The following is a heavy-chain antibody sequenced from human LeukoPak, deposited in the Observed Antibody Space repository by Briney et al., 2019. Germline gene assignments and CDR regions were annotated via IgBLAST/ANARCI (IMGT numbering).Heavy chain of an antibody. Sequence: SETLSLTCTVSGXSISSSSYYWGWIRQPPGKGLEWIGSIYYSGSTYYNPSLKSRVTISVDTSKNQFSLKLSSVTAADTAVYYCGGYCSSTSCYGFDPWGQGTLVTVSS. CDR2: IYYSGST. CDR3: GGYCSSTSCYGFDP. CDR1: GXSISSSSYY. J-gene: IGHJ5*02. V-gene: IGHV4-39*01. D-gene: IGHD2-2*01.